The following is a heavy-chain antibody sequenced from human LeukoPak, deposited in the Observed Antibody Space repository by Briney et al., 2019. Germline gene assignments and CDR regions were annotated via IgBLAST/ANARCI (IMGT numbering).Heavy chain of an antibody. V-gene: IGHV1-2*02. CDR3: ASPAAGSPYYYYGMDV. D-gene: IGHD6-13*01. J-gene: IGHJ6*02. Sequence: ASVKVSCKASGYTFTGYYMHWVRQAPGQGLEWMGWINPNSGGTNYAQNFQGRVTMTRDTSISTAYMELSRLRSDDTAVYYCASPAAGSPYYYYGMDVWGQGTTVTVSS. CDR1: GYTFTGYY. CDR2: INPNSGGT.